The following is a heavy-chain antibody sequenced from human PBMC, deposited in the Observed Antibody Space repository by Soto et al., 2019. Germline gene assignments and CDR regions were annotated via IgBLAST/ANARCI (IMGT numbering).Heavy chain of an antibody. D-gene: IGHD6-6*01. CDR3: ARESGIAAREYFFDH. V-gene: IGHV1-3*01. CDR1: GYTFTGYG. CDR2: LNAGNGNT. Sequence: ASVKVSCKASGYTFTGYGMHWVRQAPGQSLEWMGWLNAGNGNTKYSQNFQGRVTFTRDTSASTAYMELYSLTSEDTAVYYCARESGIAAREYFFDHWAQGSLVTVS. J-gene: IGHJ4*02.